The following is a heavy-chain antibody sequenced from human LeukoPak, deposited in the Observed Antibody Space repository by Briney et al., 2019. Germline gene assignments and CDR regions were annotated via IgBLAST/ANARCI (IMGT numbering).Heavy chain of an antibody. CDR2: ISYVGSNK. CDR3: AREYSSGWYGEQDY. J-gene: IGHJ4*02. V-gene: IGHV3-30-3*01. D-gene: IGHD6-19*01. Sequence: PGGSLRLSCAASGFTFSSYAMHWVRQAPGKGLEWVAVISYVGSNKYYADSVKGRFTISRDNSKNTLYLQMNSLRAEDTAVYYCAREYSSGWYGEQDYWGQGTLVTVSS. CDR1: GFTFSSYA.